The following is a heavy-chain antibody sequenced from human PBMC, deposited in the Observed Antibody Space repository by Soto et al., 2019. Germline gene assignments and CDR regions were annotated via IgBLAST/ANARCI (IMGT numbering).Heavy chain of an antibody. Sequence: ASVKVSCKASGGTFSSYAISWVRQAPGQGLEWMGGIIPIFGTANYAQKFQGRVTITADESTSTAYMELSSLRSEDTAVYYCAREPPEYCSSTSCYSPLDVWGQGTTVTVSS. CDR3: AREPPEYCSSTSCYSPLDV. CDR1: GGTFSSYA. D-gene: IGHD2-2*01. V-gene: IGHV1-69*13. CDR2: IIPIFGTA. J-gene: IGHJ6*02.